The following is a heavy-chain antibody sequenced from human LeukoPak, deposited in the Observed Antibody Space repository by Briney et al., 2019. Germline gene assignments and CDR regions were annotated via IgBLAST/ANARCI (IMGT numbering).Heavy chain of an antibody. D-gene: IGHD2-2*01. J-gene: IGHJ4*02. CDR3: ASTLGYCSSTSCAKSDY. V-gene: IGHV3-21*01. CDR2: ISSSSSYI. Sequence: GGSLRLSCAASGFTFSSYSMNWVRQAPGKGLEWVSSISSSSSYIYYADSVKGRFTISRDNAKNSPYLQMNSLRAEDTAVYYCASTLGYCSSTSCAKSDYWGQGTLVTVSS. CDR1: GFTFSSYS.